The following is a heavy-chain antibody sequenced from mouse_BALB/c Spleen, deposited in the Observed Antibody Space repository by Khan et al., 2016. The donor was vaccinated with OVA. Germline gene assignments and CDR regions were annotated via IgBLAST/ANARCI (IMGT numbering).Heavy chain of an antibody. V-gene: IGHV1S135*01. D-gene: IGHD3-3*01. CDR2: IDPFNGDT. CDR1: GYSFTSYY. Sequence: VQLQQSGPELMKPGASVNISCKASGYSFTSYYIHWVKQSHGKSLEWIGYIDPFNGDTDYNQKFKGKATLTVDKSSNTAYMHLSSLTSEDSAVYYCARGTFDYWGQGTLVTVS. J-gene: IGHJ3*01. CDR3: ARGTFDY.